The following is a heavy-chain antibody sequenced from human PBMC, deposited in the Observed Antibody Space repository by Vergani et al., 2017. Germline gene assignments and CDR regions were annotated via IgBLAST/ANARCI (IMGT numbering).Heavy chain of an antibody. V-gene: IGHV3-30-3*01. J-gene: IGHJ4*02. CDR3: ARGPLNVVVVAATPVLNY. CDR2: ISYDGSNK. D-gene: IGHD2-15*01. CDR1: GFTFSSYA. Sequence: QVQLVESGGGVVQPGRSLRLSCAASGFTFSSYAMHWVRQAPGKGLEWVAVISYDGSNKYYADSVKGRFTISRDNSKNSLYLQMNSLRAEDTAVYYCARGPLNVVVVAATPVLNYWGQGTLVTVSS.